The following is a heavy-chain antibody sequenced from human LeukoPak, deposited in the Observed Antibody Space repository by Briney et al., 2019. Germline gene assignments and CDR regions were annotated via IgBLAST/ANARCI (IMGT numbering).Heavy chain of an antibody. V-gene: IGHV3-74*01. CDR2: MNSDGSST. CDR1: GFTFSSYW. J-gene: IGHJ4*02. CDR3: AKDRTDYYFDN. Sequence: GGPLRLSCAASGFTFSSYWMHWVRQAPGKGLMWVSRMNSDGSSTSYADSVKGRFTISRDNSKNTLYLQMNSLRAEDTALFYCAKDRTDYYFDNWGQGTLVTVSS.